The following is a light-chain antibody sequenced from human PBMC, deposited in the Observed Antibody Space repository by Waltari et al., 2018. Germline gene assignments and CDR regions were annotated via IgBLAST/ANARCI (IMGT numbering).Light chain of an antibody. Sequence: TVLTQSPGTLSLSQGERATLSCRASQSVSSNFFGWYQVKPGQAPRLLIYGASSRATGIPDRFSGSGSGTDFTLTISRLEPEDSAVYYCQQYGSSLWTFGQGTKVEI. CDR3: QQYGSSLWT. V-gene: IGKV3-20*01. J-gene: IGKJ1*01. CDR2: GAS. CDR1: QSVSSNF.